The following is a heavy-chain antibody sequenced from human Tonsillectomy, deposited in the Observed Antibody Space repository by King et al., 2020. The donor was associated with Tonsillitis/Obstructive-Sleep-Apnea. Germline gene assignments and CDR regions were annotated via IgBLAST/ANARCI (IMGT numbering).Heavy chain of an antibody. Sequence: QLVQSGAEVKKPGESLRISCKGSGYSFTSYWINWVRQMPGKGLEWMGRIDPSDSYTDYSPFFQGHVSISADKSISTAYLQWSSLKASDTAMYYCASAGGYYSDMDVWGHGTTVIVSS. D-gene: IGHD3-10*01. CDR3: ASAGGYYSDMDV. V-gene: IGHV5-10-1*03. J-gene: IGHJ6*02. CDR2: IDPSDSYT. CDR1: GYSFTSYW.